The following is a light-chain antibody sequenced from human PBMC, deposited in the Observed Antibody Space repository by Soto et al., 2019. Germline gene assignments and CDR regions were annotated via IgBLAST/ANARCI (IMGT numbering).Light chain of an antibody. CDR2: GVS. Sequence: ERVMTQSPVTLSVSPGESVTLSCRASQSVGTNLAWYQQKPGQAPRLLIYGVSTRATGIPTRFSGSGSGTDFTLTISRLEPEDFAVYYCQQYGSSPFTFGPGTKVDI. CDR1: QSVGTN. V-gene: IGKV3-20*01. J-gene: IGKJ3*01. CDR3: QQYGSSPFT.